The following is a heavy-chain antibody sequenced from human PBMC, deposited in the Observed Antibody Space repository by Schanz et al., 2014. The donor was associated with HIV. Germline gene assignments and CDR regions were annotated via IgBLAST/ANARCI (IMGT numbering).Heavy chain of an antibody. CDR2: ISWNSGSI. D-gene: IGHD2-21*02. CDR1: GFTFDDYA. Sequence: EVQLVESGGGMVQPGRSLRLSCAASGFTFDDYAMHWVRQAPGKGLEWVSGISWNSGSIGYADSVKGRFTISRVNSKNTLYLQMNSLKTEDTAMYYCSTGDTVWSVGYWGQGTLVTVSS. J-gene: IGHJ4*02. CDR3: STGDTVWSVGY. V-gene: IGHV3-9*01.